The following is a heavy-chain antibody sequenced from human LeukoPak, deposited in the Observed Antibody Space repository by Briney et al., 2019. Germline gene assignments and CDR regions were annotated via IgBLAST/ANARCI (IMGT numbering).Heavy chain of an antibody. CDR3: ARLHPGDF. CDR2: ISFGTT. D-gene: IGHD3-16*01. J-gene: IGHJ4*02. V-gene: IGHV4-59*01. CDR1: GXSISSFY. Sequence: SETLSLTCSVSGXSISSFYWNWIRQPPGKGLEWLVYISFGTTNYNPSLKNRVAISVDWSKNQISLNLTSVTVADTAVYYCARLHPGDFWGQGILVTVSS.